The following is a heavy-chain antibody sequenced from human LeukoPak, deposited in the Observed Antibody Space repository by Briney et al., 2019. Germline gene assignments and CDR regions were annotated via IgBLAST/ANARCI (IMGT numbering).Heavy chain of an antibody. CDR2: IYYTGTT. J-gene: IGHJ4*02. V-gene: IGHV4-39*07. Sequence: SETLSLTCTVSGASITSSNYYWLWLRQPPGKGLEWIGSIYYTGTTYYNLSLKSRVTISVDTSKYQCSLRLTSVTAADTAVYYCARGIWFGEFLYFDYWGQGTLVTVSS. CDR1: GASITSSNYY. D-gene: IGHD3-10*01. CDR3: ARGIWFGEFLYFDY.